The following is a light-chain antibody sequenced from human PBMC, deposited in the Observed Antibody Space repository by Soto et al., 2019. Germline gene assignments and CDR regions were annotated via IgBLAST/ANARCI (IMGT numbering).Light chain of an antibody. CDR1: QSVISN. J-gene: IGKJ5*01. Sequence: EIVMTQSPATLSVSPGERATLSCRASQSVISNLAWYQQKPGQAPRLLIYDAYNRATGIPPRFSGSGSGTDFTLTISSLEPEDSAVYYCQQRHMWPITFGQGTRLEIK. CDR2: DAY. CDR3: QQRHMWPIT. V-gene: IGKV3-11*01.